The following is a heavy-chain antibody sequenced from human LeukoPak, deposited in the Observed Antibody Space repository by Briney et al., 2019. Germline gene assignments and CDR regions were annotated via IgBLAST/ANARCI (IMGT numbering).Heavy chain of an antibody. J-gene: IGHJ4*02. CDR3: ARSPMVRGVIIISYFDY. CDR2: IYYSGST. CDR1: GGSISSYY. V-gene: IGHV4-59*01. D-gene: IGHD3-10*01. Sequence: SETLSLTCTVSGGSISSYYWSWIRQPPGKGLEWIGYIYYSGSTNYNPSLKSRVTISVDTSKNQFSLKLSSVTAADTAVYYCARSPMVRGVIIISYFDYWGQGTLVTVSS.